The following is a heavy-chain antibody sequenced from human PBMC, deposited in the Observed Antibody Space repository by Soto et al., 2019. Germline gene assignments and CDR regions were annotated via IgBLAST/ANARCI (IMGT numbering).Heavy chain of an antibody. V-gene: IGHV1-18*01. CDR2: ISAYNGNT. D-gene: IGHD3-9*01. Sequence: QVQLVQSGAEVKKPGASVKVSCKASGYTFTSYGISWVRQAPGQGLEWMGWISAYNGNTNYAQKLQGRVTMTTDTSTSTAYMELRSLRSDDTAVYYCAKDYDDILNLRGNYYYGMDVWGQGTTDTVSS. J-gene: IGHJ6*02. CDR3: AKDYDDILNLRGNYYYGMDV. CDR1: GYTFTSYG.